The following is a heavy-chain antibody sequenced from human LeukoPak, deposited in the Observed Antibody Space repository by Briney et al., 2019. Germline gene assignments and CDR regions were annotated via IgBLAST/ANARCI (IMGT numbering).Heavy chain of an antibody. D-gene: IGHD2-15*01. V-gene: IGHV1-69*05. CDR3: ARDSRYCSGGSCYGY. Sequence: ASVKVSCKASGGTFSSYAISWVRQAPGQGLEWMGGIIPIFGTANYAQKFQGRVTITTDESTSTAYMELSSLRSEDTAVYYCARDSRYCSGGSCYGYWGQGTLVTVSS. J-gene: IGHJ4*02. CDR1: GGTFSSYA. CDR2: IIPIFGTA.